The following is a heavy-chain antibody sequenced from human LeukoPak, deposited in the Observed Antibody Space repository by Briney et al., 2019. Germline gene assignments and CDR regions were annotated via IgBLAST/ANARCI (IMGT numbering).Heavy chain of an antibody. CDR3: AREDGYYFDY. CDR2: ISSSSSTI. J-gene: IGHJ4*02. Sequence: GGSLRLSCAASGFTFSSYSMNWVRQAPGKGLEWVSYISSSSSTIYYADSVKGRFTISRDNSKNTLYLQMNSLRAEDTAVYYCAREDGYYFDYWGQGTLVTVSS. CDR1: GFTFSSYS. V-gene: IGHV3-48*01.